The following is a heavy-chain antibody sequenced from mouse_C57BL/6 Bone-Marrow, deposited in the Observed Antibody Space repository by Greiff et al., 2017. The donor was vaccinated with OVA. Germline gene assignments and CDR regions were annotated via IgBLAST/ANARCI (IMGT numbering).Heavy chain of an antibody. V-gene: IGHV14-4*01. CDR2: IDPENGDT. Sequence: EVKLVESGAELVRPGASVKLSCTASGFNIKDDYMHWVKQRPEQGLEWIGWIDPENGDTEYASKFQGKATITADTSSNTAYLQLSSLTSEDTAVYYCTTRDYYGSSYVDYAMDYWGQGTSVTVSS. J-gene: IGHJ4*01. D-gene: IGHD1-1*01. CDR3: TTRDYYGSSYVDYAMDY. CDR1: GFNIKDDY.